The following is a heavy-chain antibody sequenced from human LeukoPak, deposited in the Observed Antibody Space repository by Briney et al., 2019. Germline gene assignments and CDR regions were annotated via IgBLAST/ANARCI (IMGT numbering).Heavy chain of an antibody. CDR1: GYTFTSYG. Sequence: ASVKVSCKASGYTFTSYGISWVRQAPGQGLEWMGWISAYNGNTNYAQKLQGRVAMTIDTSTSTAYMELRSLRSDDTAVYYCARVRGSHCSGGSCYPIYADYWGQGTLVTVSS. J-gene: IGHJ4*02. CDR3: ARVRGSHCSGGSCYPIYADY. CDR2: ISAYNGNT. V-gene: IGHV1-18*01. D-gene: IGHD2-15*01.